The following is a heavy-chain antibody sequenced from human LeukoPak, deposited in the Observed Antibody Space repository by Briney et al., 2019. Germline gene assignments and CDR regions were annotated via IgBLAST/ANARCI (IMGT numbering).Heavy chain of an antibody. Sequence: GGSLRLSCAASGFTFSSYAMSWVRQAPGKGLEWVSAISGSGGSTYYADSVKGRFTISRDNSKNTLYLQMNSLRAEDTAVYYCASRNYYYDSSGYYGNDAFDIWGQGTMVTVSS. CDR3: ASRNYYYDSSGYYGNDAFDI. V-gene: IGHV3-23*01. J-gene: IGHJ3*02. D-gene: IGHD3-22*01. CDR1: GFTFSSYA. CDR2: ISGSGGST.